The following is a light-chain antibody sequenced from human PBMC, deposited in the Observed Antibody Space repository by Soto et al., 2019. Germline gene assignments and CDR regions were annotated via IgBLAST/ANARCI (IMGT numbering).Light chain of an antibody. CDR3: QQSYSTLLS. V-gene: IGKV1-39*01. Sequence: DIELTQSPSSLSASVGDRVTITCRASQSISTYLNWYQQKGGKAPKLLIHGASSLQSGVPLRFSATGSGTVFSLTIMSLQPEDFATYYCQQSYSTLLSFGGGTKVDIK. J-gene: IGKJ4*01. CDR2: GAS. CDR1: QSISTY.